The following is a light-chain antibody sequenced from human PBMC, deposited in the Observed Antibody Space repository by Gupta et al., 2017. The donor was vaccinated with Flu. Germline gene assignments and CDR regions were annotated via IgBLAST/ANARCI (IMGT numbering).Light chain of an antibody. CDR1: QSISSY. V-gene: IGKV1-39*01. CDR3: QQMHT. CDR2: AAS. Sequence: DIQMTQSPSSLSASVGDRVTITCRASQSISSYLNWYQQKPGKAPKLLVYAASRLQSGVPSRFSGSGSGTDFTLTISSLQPEDFATYYCQQMHTFGQGTKLEI. J-gene: IGKJ2*01.